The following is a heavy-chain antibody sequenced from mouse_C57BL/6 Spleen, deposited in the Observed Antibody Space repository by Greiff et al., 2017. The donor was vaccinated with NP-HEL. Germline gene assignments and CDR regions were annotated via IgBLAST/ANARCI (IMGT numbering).Heavy chain of an antibody. D-gene: IGHD3-2*02. V-gene: IGHV1-52*01. Sequence: QVQLKQPGAELVRPGSSVKLSCKASGYTFTSYWMHWVKQRPIQGLEWIGNIDPSDSETHYNQKFKDKATLTVDKSSSTAYMQLSSLTSEDSAVYYCARTSSGTVFAYWGQGTLVTVSA. CDR1: GYTFTSYW. CDR3: ARTSSGTVFAY. J-gene: IGHJ3*01. CDR2: IDPSDSET.